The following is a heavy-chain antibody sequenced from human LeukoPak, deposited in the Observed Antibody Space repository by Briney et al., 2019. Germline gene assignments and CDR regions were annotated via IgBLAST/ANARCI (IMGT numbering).Heavy chain of an antibody. D-gene: IGHD4-17*01. CDR3: ARDSRSDYGNDY. V-gene: IGHV1-69*04. CDR2: IIPILGIA. CDR1: GGTFSSYA. Sequence: GASVKVSCKASGGTFSSYAISWVRQAPGQGLEWMGRIIPILGIANYAQKFQGRVTITADKSTSTAYMELSSLRSEDTAVYYCARDSRSDYGNDYWGQGTPVTVSS. J-gene: IGHJ4*02.